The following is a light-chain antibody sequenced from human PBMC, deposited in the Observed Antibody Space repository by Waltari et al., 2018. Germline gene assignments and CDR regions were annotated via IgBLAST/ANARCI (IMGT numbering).Light chain of an antibody. CDR1: DSDVGAYDF. CDR3: SSYTTSSAPGV. V-gene: IGLV2-14*01. Sequence: QSALTQPASVSGSPGQSITISCSGTDSDVGAYDFVSWYQQHPGKAPHLIIYEVRNRPSGISKRFSASKSGNTASLTISGLQAEDEADYYCSSYTTSSAPGVFGTGTRVTVL. J-gene: IGLJ1*01. CDR2: EVR.